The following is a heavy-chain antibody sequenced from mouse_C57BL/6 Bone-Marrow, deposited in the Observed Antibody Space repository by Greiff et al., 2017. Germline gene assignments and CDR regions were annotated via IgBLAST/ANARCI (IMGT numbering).Heavy chain of an antibody. CDR1: GYAFSSYW. J-gene: IGHJ1*03. Sequence: QVQLQQSGAELVKPGASVKISCKASGYAFSSYWMNWVKQRPGKGLEWIGQIYPGDGDTNYNGKFKGKATLTADKSSSTASMQLSSLTSEDSAVDFCAILDYGSSYRYFDVWGTGTTVTVSS. CDR2: IYPGDGDT. V-gene: IGHV1-80*01. CDR3: AILDYGSSYRYFDV. D-gene: IGHD1-1*01.